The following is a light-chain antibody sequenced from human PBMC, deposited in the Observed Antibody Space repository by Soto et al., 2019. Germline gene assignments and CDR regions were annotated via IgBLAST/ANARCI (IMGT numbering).Light chain of an antibody. J-gene: IGKJ2*01. CDR3: QQRSNWPPLYT. CDR2: DAS. CDR1: QSVSSY. V-gene: IGKV3-11*01. Sequence: EIVLTQSPATLSLSPGERATLSCRASQSVSSYLAWYQQKPGQAPRILIYDASNMATGIPARFSGSGSGTDFTLHISSLEPEDFAVYYCQQRSNWPPLYTFGQGTKLEIK.